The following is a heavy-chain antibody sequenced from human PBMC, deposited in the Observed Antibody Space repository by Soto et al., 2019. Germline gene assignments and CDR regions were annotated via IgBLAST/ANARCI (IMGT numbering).Heavy chain of an antibody. D-gene: IGHD1-1*01. V-gene: IGHV3-33*01. J-gene: IGHJ6*02. Sequence: PGGSLRLSCAASGFTFSSYGMHWVRQAPGKGLEWVAVIWYDGSNKYYADSVKGRFTISRDNSKNTLYLQMNSLRAEDTAVYYCASEGPTSYYYGMDVWGQGTTVTVSS. CDR2: IWYDGSNK. CDR1: GFTFSSYG. CDR3: ASEGPTSYYYGMDV.